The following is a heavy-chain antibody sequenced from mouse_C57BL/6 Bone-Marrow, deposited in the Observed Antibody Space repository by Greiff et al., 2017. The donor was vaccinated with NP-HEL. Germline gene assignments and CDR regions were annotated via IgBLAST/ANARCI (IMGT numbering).Heavy chain of an antibody. CDR3: ARSYYGCSYYVHWYFDV. D-gene: IGHD1-1*01. Sequence: QVQLQQSGAELVRPGTSVKMSCKASGYTFTNYWIGWAKQRPGHGLEWIGDIYPGGGYTNYNEKFKGKATLTADKSSSTAYMQFSSLTSEDSAIYYCARSYYGCSYYVHWYFDVWGTGTTVTVSS. CDR2: IYPGGGYT. CDR1: GYTFTNYW. J-gene: IGHJ1*03. V-gene: IGHV1-63*01.